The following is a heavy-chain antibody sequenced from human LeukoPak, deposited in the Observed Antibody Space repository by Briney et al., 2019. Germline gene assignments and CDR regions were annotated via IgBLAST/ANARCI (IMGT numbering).Heavy chain of an antibody. CDR1: GYSISSGYY. Sequence: SETLSLTCAVSGYSISSGYYWGWIRQPPGKGLEWIGSIYHSGSTYYNPSLKSRVTISVDTSKNQFSLKLSSVTAADTAVYYCASRGPKVRGAGDYWGQGTLVTVSS. J-gene: IGHJ4*02. CDR2: IYHSGST. D-gene: IGHD3-10*01. V-gene: IGHV4-38-2*01. CDR3: ASRGPKVRGAGDY.